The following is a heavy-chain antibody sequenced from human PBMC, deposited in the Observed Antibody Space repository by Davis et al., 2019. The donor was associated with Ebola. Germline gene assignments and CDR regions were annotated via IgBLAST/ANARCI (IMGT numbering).Heavy chain of an antibody. V-gene: IGHV4-59*11. D-gene: IGHD3-3*01. Sequence: PSETLSLTCTVSGGSISSHYWSWIRQPPGKGLEWIGYIYYSGSTNYNPSLKSRVTISVDTSKNQFSLKLSSVTAADTAVYYCARGYDFWSGYYPYYYYGMDVWGQGTTVTVSS. CDR2: IYYSGST. CDR1: GGSISSHY. J-gene: IGHJ6*02. CDR3: ARGYDFWSGYYPYYYYGMDV.